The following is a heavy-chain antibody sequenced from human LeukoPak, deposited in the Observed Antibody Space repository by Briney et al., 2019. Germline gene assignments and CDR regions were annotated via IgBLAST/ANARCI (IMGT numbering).Heavy chain of an antibody. Sequence: ASVKVSCKASGTTFSRSAISWVRQAPGQGLEWLGGVIPILGTTNYAQKFRDRVSITTDESTSTAYMEVTSLRSGDTAVYYCARDDGSATMGFDSWGQGTLVTVSS. D-gene: IGHD1-26*01. CDR1: GTTFSRSA. CDR2: VIPILGTT. J-gene: IGHJ4*02. V-gene: IGHV1-69*05. CDR3: ARDDGSATMGFDS.